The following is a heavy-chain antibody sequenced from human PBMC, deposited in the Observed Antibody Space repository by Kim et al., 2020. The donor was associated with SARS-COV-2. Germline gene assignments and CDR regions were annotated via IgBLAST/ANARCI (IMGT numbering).Heavy chain of an antibody. J-gene: IGHJ4*02. CDR1: GFTFSSHV. CDR2: ISGGGGNT. V-gene: IGHV3-23*01. D-gene: IGHD3-22*01. Sequence: GGSLRLSCAASGFTFSSHVMNWVRQAPGKGLEWVSLISGGGGNTYHADSVRGRFSISRDNSKNTLYLQMNSVRAEDTAVYYCAKKKGYYDSSGAIDYWGPGTLVTVSS. CDR3: AKKKGYYDSSGAIDY.